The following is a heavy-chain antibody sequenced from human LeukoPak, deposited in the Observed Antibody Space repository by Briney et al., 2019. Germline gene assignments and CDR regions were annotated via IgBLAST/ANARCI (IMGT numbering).Heavy chain of an antibody. D-gene: IGHD4-17*01. CDR1: GYTFTGYY. CDR2: INPNSGGT. Sequence: GASVKVSCKASGYTFTGYYMHWVRQAPGQGLEWMGWINPNSGGTSYAQKFQGRVTMTRDTSISTAYMELSRLRSDDTAVYYCARAGDYADFDYWGQGTLVTVSS. CDR3: ARAGDYADFDY. J-gene: IGHJ4*02. V-gene: IGHV1-2*02.